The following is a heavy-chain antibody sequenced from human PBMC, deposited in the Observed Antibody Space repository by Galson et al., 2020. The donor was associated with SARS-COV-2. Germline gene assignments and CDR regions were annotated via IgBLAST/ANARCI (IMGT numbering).Heavy chain of an antibody. Sequence: SETLSLTCTVSGGSINNNNYYWSWIRQPAGKVLEWIGLTYASGYTNYSPSLKSRVAISMDTSKNQFSLRLSSVTAEDTAIYYCARGGALIAATTFDSWGQGTLVTVSS. J-gene: IGHJ4*02. CDR3: ARGGALIAATTFDS. V-gene: IGHV4-61*02. CDR1: GGSINNNNYY. D-gene: IGHD2-15*01. CDR2: TYASGYT.